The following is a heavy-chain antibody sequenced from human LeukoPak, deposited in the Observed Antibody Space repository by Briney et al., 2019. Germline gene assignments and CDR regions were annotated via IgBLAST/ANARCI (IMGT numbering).Heavy chain of an antibody. CDR2: IYYSGNT. D-gene: IGHD6-6*01. J-gene: IGHJ4*02. CDR1: GGSISGSNYY. V-gene: IGHV4-39*01. CDR3: ARGLPRIAARFWTDY. Sequence: NPSETLSLTCTVSGGSISGSNYYWGWIRQPPGKGLEWIGSIYYSGNTYYNPSLKSRVTISVDTSKNQFSLKLSSVTAADTAVYYCARGLPRIAARFWTDYWGQGTLVTVSS.